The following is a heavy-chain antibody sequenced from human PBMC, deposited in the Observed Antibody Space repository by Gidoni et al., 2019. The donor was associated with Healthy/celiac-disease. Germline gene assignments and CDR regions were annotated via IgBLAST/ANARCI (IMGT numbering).Heavy chain of an antibody. D-gene: IGHD6-13*01. V-gene: IGHV3-23*04. J-gene: IGHJ4*02. CDR3: AKGRITLSISSSWYYFDY. CDR1: GFTFSSYA. CDR2: ISGSGGST. Sequence: EVQLVESGGGLVQPGGSLRLSCAASGFTFSSYAMGWVRQAPGKGLEWVSAISGSGGSTYYADSVKGRFTISRDNSKNTLYLQMNSLRAEDTAVYYCAKGRITLSISSSWYYFDYWGQGTLVTVSS.